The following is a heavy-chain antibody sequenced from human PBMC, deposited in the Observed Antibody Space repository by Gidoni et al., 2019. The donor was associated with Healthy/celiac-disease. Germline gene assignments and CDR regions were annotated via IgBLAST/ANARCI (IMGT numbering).Heavy chain of an antibody. CDR1: GITFCNAW. CDR2: IKSKTEGGTK. CDR3: TITLEARYYYYYYGMDV. J-gene: IGHJ6*02. V-gene: IGHV3-15*01. Sequence: EVQLVEWGGGWVTSGGSLTLSCAASGITFCNAWMSWGRPAPGKGLEWVGRIKSKTEGGTKAYAAPVKGRFTISRDDSKNTLNRQMNSLKTEETAVYYCTITLEARYYYYYYGMDVWGQGTTVTVSS.